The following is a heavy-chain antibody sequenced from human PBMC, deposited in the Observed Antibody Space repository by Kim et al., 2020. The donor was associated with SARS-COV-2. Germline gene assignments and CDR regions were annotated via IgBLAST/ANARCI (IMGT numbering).Heavy chain of an antibody. CDR1: GYTFTSYG. V-gene: IGHV1-18*01. CDR2: ISAYNGNT. CDR3: ARAPPLPRLQGARVPGAMDV. Sequence: ASVKVSCKASGYTFTSYGISWVRQAPGQGLEWMGWISAYNGNTNYAQKLQGRVTMTTDTSTSTAYMELRSLRSDDTAVYYCARAPPLPRLQGARVPGAMDVWGQGTTVTVSS. J-gene: IGHJ6*02. D-gene: IGHD4-4*01.